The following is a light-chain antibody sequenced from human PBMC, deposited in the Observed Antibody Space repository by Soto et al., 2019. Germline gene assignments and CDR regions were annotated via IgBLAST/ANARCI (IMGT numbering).Light chain of an antibody. V-gene: IGKV2-28*01. CDR1: QSLLHSNGYNY. J-gene: IGKJ1*01. CDR2: LGS. Sequence: DIVMTQSPLSLPVTPGEPASISCRSSQSLLHSNGYNYLDWYLQKPGQSPQLLIYLGSNQASGLPDRFSGSGSGTDFTLKISRVEAEDVGVYYCMQPLQSWTFGQGAKVEIK. CDR3: MQPLQSWT.